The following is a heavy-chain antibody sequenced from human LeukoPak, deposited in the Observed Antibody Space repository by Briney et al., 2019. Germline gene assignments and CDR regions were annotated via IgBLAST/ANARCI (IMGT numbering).Heavy chain of an antibody. Sequence: PGGSLRLSCAASGFTFSDYYMDWVRQAPGKVLEWVGRIRNKPNSYTTEYAASVKGRFTISRDDSKNSLYLQMNSLKTEDTAVYYCARDRADTAMVTGFDYWGQGTLVTVSS. CDR2: IRNKPNSYTT. V-gene: IGHV3-72*01. J-gene: IGHJ4*02. D-gene: IGHD5-18*01. CDR1: GFTFSDYY. CDR3: ARDRADTAMVTGFDY.